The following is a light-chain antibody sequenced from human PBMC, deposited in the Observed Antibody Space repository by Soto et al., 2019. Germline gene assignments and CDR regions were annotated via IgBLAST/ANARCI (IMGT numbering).Light chain of an antibody. Sequence: DIQMTQSPSSLSASVGDTVTITCRASQRVSTWLAWYQQKPGKAPKLLIYAASRLQSGVPSRFSGSGSGTDFILTISSLQPEDFATYYCQQAHSFPFTFGPGTKVDIK. CDR1: QRVSTW. CDR2: AAS. J-gene: IGKJ3*01. CDR3: QQAHSFPFT. V-gene: IGKV1-12*01.